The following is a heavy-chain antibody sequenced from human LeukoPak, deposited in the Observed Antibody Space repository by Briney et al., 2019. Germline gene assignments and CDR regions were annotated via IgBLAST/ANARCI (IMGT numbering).Heavy chain of an antibody. J-gene: IGHJ6*02. CDR2: MNPNSGNT. CDR3: ATFVGGQLLREPPYGMDV. D-gene: IGHD2-2*01. CDR1: GYTFTSYD. V-gene: IGHV1-8*01. Sequence: ASVKASCKASGYTFTSYDINWVRQATGQGLEWMGWMNPNSGNTGYAQKFQGRVTMTRNTSISTAYMELSSLRSEDTAVYYCATFVGGQLLREPPYGMDVWGQGTTVTVSS.